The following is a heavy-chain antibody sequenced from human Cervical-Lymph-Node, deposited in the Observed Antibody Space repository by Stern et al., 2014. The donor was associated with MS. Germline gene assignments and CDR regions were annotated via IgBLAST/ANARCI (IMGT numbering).Heavy chain of an antibody. CDR3: ARDTYSSSYFDS. V-gene: IGHV3-21*01. Sequence: EDQLVESGGGLVKPGGSLRLSCTASGFTFSRYTMNWVRQAPGKGLEWVSSISTSSNYIYYADSVKGRFTISRDNAKNSLSLQMNSLRAEDTALYYCARDTYSSSYFDSWGQGTLVTVSS. J-gene: IGHJ4*02. CDR2: ISTSSNYI. CDR1: GFTFSRYT. D-gene: IGHD6-13*01.